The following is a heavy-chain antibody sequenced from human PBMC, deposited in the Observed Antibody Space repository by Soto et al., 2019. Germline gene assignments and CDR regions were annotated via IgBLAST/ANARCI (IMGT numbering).Heavy chain of an antibody. V-gene: IGHV5-10-1*01. CDR2: IDPSDSTT. CDR1: GYSFTSYW. D-gene: IGHD3-10*01. J-gene: IGHJ5*02. Sequence: PGESLKISCKASGYSFTSYWINWVRQMPGKGLEWMGRIDPSDSTTNYSPSFQGHVIISVDKSTSTVYLQWSSLRASDTAIYYCAKPLYYSEKYNNWFDPWGQGTLVTVSS. CDR3: AKPLYYSEKYNNWFDP.